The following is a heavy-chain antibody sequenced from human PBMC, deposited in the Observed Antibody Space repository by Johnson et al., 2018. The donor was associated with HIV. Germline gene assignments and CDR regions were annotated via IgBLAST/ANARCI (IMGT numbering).Heavy chain of an antibody. CDR3: ARDYDYVWGSPDAFDI. J-gene: IGHJ3*02. CDR2: IWYDGSNK. Sequence: QAQLVESGGGLMQPGGSLRLSCAASGFTVSGNYMNWVRQAPGKGLEWVAVIWYDGSNKYYADSVKGRFTISRDNSKNTLYLQMNSLRAEDTAVYYCARDYDYVWGSPDAFDIWGQGTMVTVSS. D-gene: IGHD3-16*01. CDR1: GFTVSGNY. V-gene: IGHV3-33*08.